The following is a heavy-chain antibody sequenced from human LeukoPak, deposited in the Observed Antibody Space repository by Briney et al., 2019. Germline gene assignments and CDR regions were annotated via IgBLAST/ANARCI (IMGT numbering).Heavy chain of an antibody. CDR2: ISSSSSYI. J-gene: IGHJ4*02. Sequence: PGGSLRLSCAASGFTFSSYSINWVRQAPGKGLEWVSSISSSSSYIYYADSVKGRFTISRDNAKNSMYLQMNSLRAEDTAVYYCARDSHWAFDYWGQGTLVTVSS. CDR3: ARDSHWAFDY. CDR1: GFTFSSYS. D-gene: IGHD7-27*01. V-gene: IGHV3-21*01.